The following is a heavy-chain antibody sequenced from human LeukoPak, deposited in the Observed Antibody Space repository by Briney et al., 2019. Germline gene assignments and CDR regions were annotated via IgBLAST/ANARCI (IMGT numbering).Heavy chain of an antibody. J-gene: IGHJ4*02. CDR2: MNPNTGRT. V-gene: IGHV1-8*01. D-gene: IGHD3-22*01. CDR1: RYTFTSYD. CDR3: ARLSQTPDYYSNGGYYYLGY. Sequence: ASVKVSCKASRYTFTSYDINWVREAAGQGLEWMGWMNPNTGRTGFAQKFQGRLTMTRDTSISTAYMELSSLRSKDTAVYYCARLSQTPDYYSNGGYYYLGYWGQGTLVTVSS.